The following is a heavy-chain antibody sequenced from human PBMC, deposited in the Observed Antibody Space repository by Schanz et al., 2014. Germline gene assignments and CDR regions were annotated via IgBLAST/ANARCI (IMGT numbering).Heavy chain of an antibody. CDR2: MSGSGSTA. Sequence: EVQLLESGGGLVQPGGSLRLSCVASGFTFFGSFAMSWVRQAPGKGLEWVSGMSGSGSTADYADSVKGRFTISRDNSRKTLYLQMNSLRADDTAVYYCAKDLYNYGMFDSWGQGTLVNVSS. CDR1: GFTFFGSFA. CDR3: AKDLYNYGMFDS. V-gene: IGHV3-23*01. J-gene: IGHJ5*01. D-gene: IGHD3-16*01.